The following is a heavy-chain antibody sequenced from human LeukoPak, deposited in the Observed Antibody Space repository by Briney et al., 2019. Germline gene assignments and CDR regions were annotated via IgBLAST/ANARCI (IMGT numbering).Heavy chain of an antibody. D-gene: IGHD2-15*01. CDR3: ARDRSWGSGYNYGMDV. V-gene: IGHV3-11*05. CDR1: GFTFSDYY. Sequence: GGPLRLSCAASGFTFSDYYMSWIRQAPGKGLEWVSYISGSTSYTNYADSVKGRFTISRDNAKNSLYLQMNSLRAEDTAVYYCARDRSWGSGYNYGMDVWGQGTTVTVSS. J-gene: IGHJ6*02. CDR2: ISGSTSYT.